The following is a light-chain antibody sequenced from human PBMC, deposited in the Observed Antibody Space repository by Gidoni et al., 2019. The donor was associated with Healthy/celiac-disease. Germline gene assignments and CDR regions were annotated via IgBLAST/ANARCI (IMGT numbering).Light chain of an antibody. V-gene: IGKV1-5*03. CDR1: QSISSW. Sequence: DIQMTQSPSTLSASVGDRVTITCRPSQSISSWVAWYQQKPGKAPKLLIYKASSLESGVPSRFSGSGSGTEFTLTISSLQPDDFATYYCQQYNSYWTFGQGTKVEIK. CDR2: KAS. CDR3: QQYNSYWT. J-gene: IGKJ1*01.